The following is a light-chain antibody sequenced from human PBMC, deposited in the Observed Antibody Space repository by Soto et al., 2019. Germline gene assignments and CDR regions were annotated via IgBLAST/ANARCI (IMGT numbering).Light chain of an antibody. J-gene: IGLJ2*01. V-gene: IGLV1-40*01. CDR2: GNS. CDR3: QSYDSSLSGVV. Sequence: QSVLTQPTSVSGAPGQRVTISCTGSSSNIGAGYDVHWYQQLPGTATKLLIYGNSNRPSGVPDRFSGSKSGTSASLAITGLQAENEADYYCQSYDSSLSGVVFGGGTKVTVL. CDR1: SSNIGAGYD.